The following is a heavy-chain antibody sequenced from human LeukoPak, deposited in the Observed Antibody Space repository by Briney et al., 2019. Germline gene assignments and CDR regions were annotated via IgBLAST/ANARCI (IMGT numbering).Heavy chain of an antibody. Sequence: ASVKVSFKASGYTFTVYYMHWVRQAPGQGLEWMGWINPNSGGTNYAQKFQGWVTMTRDTSISTAYMELSRLRSDDTAVYYCARRGTRPYDAFDIWGQGTMVTVSS. J-gene: IGHJ3*02. V-gene: IGHV1-2*04. D-gene: IGHD1-1*01. CDR2: INPNSGGT. CDR3: ARRGTRPYDAFDI. CDR1: GYTFTVYY.